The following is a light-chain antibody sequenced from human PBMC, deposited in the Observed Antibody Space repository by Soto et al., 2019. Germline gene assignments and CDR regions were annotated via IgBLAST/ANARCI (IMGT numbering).Light chain of an antibody. V-gene: IGKV3-11*01. CDR2: DAS. J-gene: IGKJ4*01. CDR1: QSVSSY. Sequence: EIVLTQSPATLSLSPGERATLSCRASQSVSSYLAWYQQKPGQAPRLLIYDASNRATGVPARFSGSESGTDFTLTISSLEPEVFAVYYCQQRSNWPLTFGGGTKVEIK. CDR3: QQRSNWPLT.